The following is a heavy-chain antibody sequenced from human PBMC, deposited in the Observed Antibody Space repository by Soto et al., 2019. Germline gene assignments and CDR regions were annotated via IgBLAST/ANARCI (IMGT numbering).Heavy chain of an antibody. CDR3: ARELEDIGPSYGMDV. D-gene: IGHD2-15*01. CDR2: ISAYNGNT. J-gene: IGHJ6*02. CDR1: GYTFTSYG. Sequence: ASVKVSCKASGYTFTSYGISWVRQAPGQGLEWMGWISAYNGNTNYAQKLQGRVTMTTDTFTSTAYMELRSLRSDDMAVYYCARELEDIGPSYGMDVWGQGTTVTVSS. V-gene: IGHV1-18*03.